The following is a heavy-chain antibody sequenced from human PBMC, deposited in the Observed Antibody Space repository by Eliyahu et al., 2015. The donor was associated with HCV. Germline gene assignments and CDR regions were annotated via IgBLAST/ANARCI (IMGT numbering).Heavy chain of an antibody. Sequence: QVQLQESGPGLVKPSETLSLTCAVSGGSIXTXYWSWIRQPPGKGLAWIGYIHSSGSTNYTPSLKSRVTISVDTSKNQFSLNLTSVTAADTAVYYCASGGGGIAVAGTGGWFDPWGQGTLVTVSS. CDR3: ASGGGGIAVAGTGGWFDP. J-gene: IGHJ5*02. CDR1: GGSIXTXY. V-gene: IGHV4-59*01. CDR2: IHSSGST. D-gene: IGHD6-19*01.